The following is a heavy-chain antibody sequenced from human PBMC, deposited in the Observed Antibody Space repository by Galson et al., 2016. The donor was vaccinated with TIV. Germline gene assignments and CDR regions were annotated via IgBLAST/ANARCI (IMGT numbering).Heavy chain of an antibody. J-gene: IGHJ3*01. CDR1: GFSFDEYA. D-gene: IGHD3-22*01. Sequence: SLRLSCAASGFSFDEYAMHWVRQVPGKGLEWVSGISRNSGNIGYADSVKGRFSISRDNAKNSLYLQMNSLRAEDTAFYYCTKANNYLETVVADGAFDVWGQGTMVTVS. CDR2: ISRNSGNI. CDR3: TKANNYLETVVADGAFDV. V-gene: IGHV3-9*01.